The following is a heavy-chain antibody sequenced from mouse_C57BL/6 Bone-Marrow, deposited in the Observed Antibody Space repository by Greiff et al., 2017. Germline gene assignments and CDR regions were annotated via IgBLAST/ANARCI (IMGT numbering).Heavy chain of an antibody. D-gene: IGHD2-5*01. V-gene: IGHV14-4*01. CDR2: IDPENGDT. CDR3: TTKSNAPY. CDR1: GFNIKDDY. J-gene: IGHJ3*01. Sequence: VQLQQSGAELVRPGASVKLSCTASGFNIKDDYMHWVKQTPEQGLEWIGWIDPENGDTEYASKFQGKATISADTSSNTAYLQLSSLTSEDTAIYYCTTKSNAPYWGQGTLVTVSA.